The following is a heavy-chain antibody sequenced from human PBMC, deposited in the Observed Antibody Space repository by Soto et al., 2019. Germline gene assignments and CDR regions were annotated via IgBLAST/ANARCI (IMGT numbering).Heavy chain of an antibody. Sequence: EVQLLESGGGLVQPGGSLRLSCAASGFTFSSYAMSWVRQAPGKGLEWVSAISGSGGSTYYADSVKGRFTISRDNSKNTLYPQMNSLRAEDTAVYYCAKIPHLRGFGEEWGQGTMVTVSS. CDR2: ISGSGGST. D-gene: IGHD3-10*01. CDR3: AKIPHLRGFGEE. J-gene: IGHJ3*01. V-gene: IGHV3-23*01. CDR1: GFTFSSYA.